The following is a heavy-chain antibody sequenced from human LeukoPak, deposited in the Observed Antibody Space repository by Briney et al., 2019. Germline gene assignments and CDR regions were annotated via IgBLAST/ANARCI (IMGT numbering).Heavy chain of an antibody. CDR1: GYTFTSYD. V-gene: IGHV1-8*01. J-gene: IGHJ3*02. D-gene: IGHD3-22*01. Sequence: ASVKVSCKASGYTFTSYDINWVRQATGQGLEWMGWMNPNSGNTGYAQKFQGRVTMTRNTSISTAYMELSSLRSEDTAVYYCAGNCYDSSGTDAFDIWGQGTMVTVSS. CDR3: AGNCYDSSGTDAFDI. CDR2: MNPNSGNT.